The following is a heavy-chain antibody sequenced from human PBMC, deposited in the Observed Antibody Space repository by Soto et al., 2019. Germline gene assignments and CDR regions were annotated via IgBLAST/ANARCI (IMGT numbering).Heavy chain of an antibody. CDR1: GYTFTSNY. CDR2: INPSGGVT. D-gene: IGHD6-19*01. J-gene: IGHJ4*02. Sequence: QVQLLQSGAEVKMPGASVKLSCKASGYTFTSNYIHLVRQAPGRGLEWMGIINPSGGVTSHNYEPQFQGRVTMTVDPYTTTVYMELSRLRSEDTAVYYCARDRRNRSGLLDHWGQGALVTVAS. CDR3: ARDRRNRSGLLDH. V-gene: IGHV1-46*01.